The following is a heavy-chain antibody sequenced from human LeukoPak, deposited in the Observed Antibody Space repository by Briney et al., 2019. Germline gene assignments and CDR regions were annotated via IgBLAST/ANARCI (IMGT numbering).Heavy chain of an antibody. CDR3: ARATAYSSSWYNY. V-gene: IGHV3-11*06. D-gene: IGHD6-13*01. Sequence: GGSLRLSCAASGFTFSDYYMSWIRQAPGKGLEWVSYISSSSSYTNYADSVKGRFTISRYNAKNSLYLQMNSLRAEDTAVYYCARATAYSSSWYNYWGQGTLVTVSS. CDR1: GFTFSDYY. J-gene: IGHJ4*02. CDR2: ISSSSSYT.